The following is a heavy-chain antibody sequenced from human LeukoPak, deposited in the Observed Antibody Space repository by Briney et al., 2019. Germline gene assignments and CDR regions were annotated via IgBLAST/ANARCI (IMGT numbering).Heavy chain of an antibody. CDR2: MNPNSGNT. Sequence: ASVKVSCKASGYTFTSYDTNWVRQATGQGLEWMGWMNPNSGNTGYAQKFQGRVTMTRNTSISTAYMELSSLRSEDTAVYYCARGDWDIVVVPAAGAHYYYYGMDVWGQGTTVTVSS. V-gene: IGHV1-8*01. D-gene: IGHD2-2*01. CDR1: GYTFTSYD. CDR3: ARGDWDIVVVPAAGAHYYYYGMDV. J-gene: IGHJ6*02.